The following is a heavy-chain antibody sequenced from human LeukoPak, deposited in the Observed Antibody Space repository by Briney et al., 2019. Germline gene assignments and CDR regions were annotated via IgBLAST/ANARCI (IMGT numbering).Heavy chain of an antibody. CDR1: GFTFSSYS. V-gene: IGHV3-21*01. J-gene: IGHJ6*03. CDR2: ISSSSSYI. Sequence: GGSLRLSCAASGFTFSSYSMNWVRQAPGKGLEWVSSISSSSSYIYYADSVKGRFTISRDNAKNSLYLQMNSLRAEDTAVYYCARPLYGGDYYYYYMDVWGKGTTVTVSS. D-gene: IGHD4-23*01. CDR3: ARPLYGGDYYYYYMDV.